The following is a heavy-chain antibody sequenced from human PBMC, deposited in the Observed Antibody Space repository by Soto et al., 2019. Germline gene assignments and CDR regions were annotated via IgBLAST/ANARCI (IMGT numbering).Heavy chain of an antibody. V-gene: IGHV3-48*02. CDR2: LSSSKTYI. D-gene: IGHD6-19*01. CDR3: VRDSGWAFDI. CDR1: GFSFSSYS. J-gene: IGHJ3*02. Sequence: GGSLILSCAASGFSFSSYSMNWVRQAPGKGLEWISYLSSSKTYIWYADSVKGRFTISGDNAKNSLSLQMNSLRDEDTAVYYCVRDSGWAFDIWGLGTMVTVSS.